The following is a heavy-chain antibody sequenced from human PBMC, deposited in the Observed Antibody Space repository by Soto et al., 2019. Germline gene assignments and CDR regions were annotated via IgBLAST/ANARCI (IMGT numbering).Heavy chain of an antibody. CDR3: ARAGESYSSGPTNWFDP. CDR1: GDSVSSNSAA. V-gene: IGHV6-1*01. J-gene: IGHJ5*02. CDR2: TYYRSKWYN. D-gene: IGHD6-19*01. Sequence: PSQPLSLTCAISGDSVSSNSAAWNWIRQSPSRGLEWLGRTYYRSKWYNDYAVSVKSRITINPDTSKNQFSLQLNSVTPEDTAVYYCARAGESYSSGPTNWFDPWGQGTLVTVSS.